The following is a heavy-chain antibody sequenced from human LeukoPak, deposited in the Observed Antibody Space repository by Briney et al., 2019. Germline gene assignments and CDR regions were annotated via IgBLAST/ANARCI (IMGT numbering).Heavy chain of an antibody. J-gene: IGHJ5*02. CDR1: GGSFSDYY. V-gene: IGHV4-34*01. D-gene: IGHD3-10*01. CDR3: ARAGGTYYYGSGSYSNWFDP. Sequence: SETLSLTCAVNGGSFSDYYWSWIRQPPGKGLEWIGEINHSGSTNYNPSLKSRVTISVDTSKNQFSLKLSSVTAADTAVYYCARAGGTYYYGSGSYSNWFDPWGQGTLVTVSS. CDR2: INHSGST.